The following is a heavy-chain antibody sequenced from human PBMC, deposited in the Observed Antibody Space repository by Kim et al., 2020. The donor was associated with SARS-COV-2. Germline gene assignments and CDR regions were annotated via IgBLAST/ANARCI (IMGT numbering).Heavy chain of an antibody. D-gene: IGHD3-9*01. J-gene: IGHJ6*02. V-gene: IGHV4-34*01. Sequence: LKSRVTISVDTSKNQFSLKLSSGTAADTAVYYCARGNTISHFYYYYYGMDVWGQGTTVTVSS. CDR3: ARGNTISHFYYYYYGMDV.